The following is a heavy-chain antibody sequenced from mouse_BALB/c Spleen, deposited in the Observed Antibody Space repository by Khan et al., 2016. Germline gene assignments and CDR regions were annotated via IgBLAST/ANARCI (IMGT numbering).Heavy chain of an antibody. Sequence: VQLQQSGAELVKPGASVKLSCTVSGFNIKDTYMHWVNQRPEQGLEWIGRIDPANGNTKYDPKFQDKATLTADTSSNTAYLQLSSLTSEDTAVYDCSRGVYDYEFAYWGQGTLVTVSA. V-gene: IGHV14-3*02. D-gene: IGHD2-4*01. CDR1: GFNIKDTY. J-gene: IGHJ3*01. CDR2: IDPANGNT. CDR3: SRGVYDYEFAY.